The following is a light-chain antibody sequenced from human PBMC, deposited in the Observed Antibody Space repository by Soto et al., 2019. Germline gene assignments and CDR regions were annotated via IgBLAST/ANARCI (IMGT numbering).Light chain of an antibody. V-gene: IGLV2-14*01. CDR3: TAFSSLTPYV. CDR1: SSDVGNYNY. CDR2: NVN. J-gene: IGLJ1*01. Sequence: QSALTQSASVSGSPGHSITISCTGTSSDVGNYNYVSWYQQHPGEVPQLIIFNVNNRPSGVSNRFSGSKSGNTASLTISGLQVDVEADYSSTAFSSLTPYVVRTGTKVTVL.